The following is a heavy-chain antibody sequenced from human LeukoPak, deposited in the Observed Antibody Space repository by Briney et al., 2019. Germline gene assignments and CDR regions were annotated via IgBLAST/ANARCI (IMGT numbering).Heavy chain of an antibody. CDR2: ISASGGSI. V-gene: IGHV3-23*01. CDR3: AKVRFGDLDQ. D-gene: IGHD3-10*01. Sequence: GGPLRLSCVASGFTFSSSAMTWVRQGPGVGLEEVSSISASGGSIYYADSVKGRFTISRDNSKNTLSLQMNSLRAEDTATYYCAKVRFGDLDQWGQGTLVTVSS. J-gene: IGHJ4*02. CDR1: GFTFSSSA.